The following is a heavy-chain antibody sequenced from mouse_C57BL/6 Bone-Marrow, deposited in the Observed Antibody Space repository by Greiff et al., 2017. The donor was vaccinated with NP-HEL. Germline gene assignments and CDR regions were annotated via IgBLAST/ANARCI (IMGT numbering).Heavy chain of an antibody. V-gene: IGHV5-4*03. J-gene: IGHJ2*01. CDR2: ISDGGSYT. D-gene: IGHD3-2*02. CDR3: ARGQGEVDY. Sequence: EVKLVESGGGLVKPGGSLKLSCAASGFTFSSYAMSWVGQTPEKGLEWVATISDGGSYTYYPDNVKGRFTISRDNAKNNLYLQMSHLKSEDTAMYYCARGQGEVDYWGQGTTLTVSS. CDR1: GFTFSSYA.